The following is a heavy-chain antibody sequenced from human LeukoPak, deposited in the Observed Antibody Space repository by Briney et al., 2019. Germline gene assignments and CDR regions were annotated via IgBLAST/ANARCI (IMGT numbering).Heavy chain of an antibody. D-gene: IGHD3-22*01. V-gene: IGHV1-18*01. Sequence: ASVKVSCKASGYTFTSYGISWVRQAPGQGLEWMGWISAYNGSTNYAQKLQGRVTMTTDTSTSTAYMELRSLRSDDTAVYYCARDYYDSSGYYYDYYYYGMDVWGQGTTVTASS. J-gene: IGHJ6*02. CDR3: ARDYYDSSGYYYDYYYYGMDV. CDR2: ISAYNGST. CDR1: GYTFTSYG.